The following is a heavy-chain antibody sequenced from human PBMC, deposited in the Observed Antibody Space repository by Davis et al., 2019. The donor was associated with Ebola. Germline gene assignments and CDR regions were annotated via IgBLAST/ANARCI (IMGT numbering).Heavy chain of an antibody. J-gene: IGHJ6*02. D-gene: IGHD3-3*01. CDR3: ARDIDFWSDGYYGMDV. Sequence: GESLKISCAASGFTFSSYAMHWVRQAPGKGLEWVAVISYDGSNKYYADSVKGRFTISRDNSKNTLYLQMNSLRAEDTAVYYCARDIDFWSDGYYGMDVWGQGTTVTVSS. CDR1: GFTFSSYA. V-gene: IGHV3-30-3*01. CDR2: ISYDGSNK.